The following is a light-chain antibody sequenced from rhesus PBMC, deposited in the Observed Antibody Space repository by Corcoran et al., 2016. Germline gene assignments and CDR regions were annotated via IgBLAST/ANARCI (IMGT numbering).Light chain of an antibody. J-gene: IGLJ1*01. Sequence: QAALTQPRSVSGSPGQSVTISCTGTSSDIGNYNYVSWYQQHPVTAPKVIIYEVSKRPSGVSDRFSGSKSGNTASLTISGLQAEDEADYYCCSYTSSSTYIFGPGTRLTVL. CDR1: SSDIGNYNY. V-gene: IGLV2-32*02. CDR3: CSYTSSSTYI. CDR2: EVS.